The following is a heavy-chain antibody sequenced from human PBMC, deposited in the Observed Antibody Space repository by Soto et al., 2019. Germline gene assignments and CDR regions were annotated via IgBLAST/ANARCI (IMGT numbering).Heavy chain of an antibody. CDR2: IYWDDDK. CDR3: APRASSGVVAATGYYFDY. CDR1: GFSLSTSGVG. D-gene: IGHD2-15*01. Sequence: QITLKESGPSLVNPTQTLTLTCTFSGFSLSTSGVGVGWNRQPPGKALEWLALIYWDDDKRYSPSLKSRLTITKDTSKNQVVLTLANMDPVDTATYYCAPRASSGVVAATGYYFDYWGQGSLVTVSS. J-gene: IGHJ4*02. V-gene: IGHV2-5*02.